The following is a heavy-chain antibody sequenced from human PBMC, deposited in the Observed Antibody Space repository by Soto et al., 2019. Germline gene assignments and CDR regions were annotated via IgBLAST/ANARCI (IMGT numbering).Heavy chain of an antibody. V-gene: IGHV3-74*01. CDR3: ARAYSSSWYFDY. D-gene: IGHD6-13*01. J-gene: IGHJ4*02. Sequence: EVQLVESGGGLVQPGGSLRLSCAASGFTFSSYWMHWVRQAPGKGLVWVSRNNSDGSSTSYADSVKGRFTISRDNAKNTRYLQMNSLRAEDTAVYYCARAYSSSWYFDYWGQGTLVTVSS. CDR2: NNSDGSST. CDR1: GFTFSSYW.